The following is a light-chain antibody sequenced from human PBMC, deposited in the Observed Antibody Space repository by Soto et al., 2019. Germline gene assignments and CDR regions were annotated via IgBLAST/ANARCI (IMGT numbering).Light chain of an antibody. J-gene: IGKJ4*01. V-gene: IGKV3-20*01. CDR3: QQYGRLPLS. CDR2: GAS. Sequence: ESLLTQSPDTLSLSPGDRATLSCRASQSLSNSFLAWYQQKPGQTPRLLISGASIRAADIPDRFSGSGSGTDFTLTISRLEPEDFAVYFCQQYGRLPLSFGGGTKVEIK. CDR1: QSLSNSF.